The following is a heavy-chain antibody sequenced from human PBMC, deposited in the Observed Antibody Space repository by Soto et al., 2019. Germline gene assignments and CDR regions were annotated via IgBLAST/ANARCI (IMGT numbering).Heavy chain of an antibody. J-gene: IGHJ3*02. D-gene: IGHD2-15*01. CDR3: AKVGGELGYCSGGSCKPYAFDAFDI. CDR1: GFTFSSYA. V-gene: IGHV3-23*01. CDR2: ISGSGGST. Sequence: GGSLRLSCAASGFTFSSYAMSWVRQAPGKGLEWVSAISGSGGSTYYADSVKGRFTISRDNSKNTLYLQMNSLRAEDTAVYYCAKVGGELGYCSGGSCKPYAFDAFDIWGQGTMVTVSS.